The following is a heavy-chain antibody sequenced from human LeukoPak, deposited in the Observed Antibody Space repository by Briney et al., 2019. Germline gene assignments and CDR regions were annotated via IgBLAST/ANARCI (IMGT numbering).Heavy chain of an antibody. V-gene: IGHV3-21*01. CDR1: GFTFSSYS. D-gene: IGHD3-22*01. Sequence: PGGSLRLFCAASGFTFSSYSMNWVRQAPGKGLEWVSSISSSSSYIYYADSVKGRFTISRDNAKNSLYLQMNSLRAEDTAVYYCARAPRGIVVVIGYWGQGTLVTVSS. CDR2: ISSSSSYI. CDR3: ARAPRGIVVVIGY. J-gene: IGHJ4*02.